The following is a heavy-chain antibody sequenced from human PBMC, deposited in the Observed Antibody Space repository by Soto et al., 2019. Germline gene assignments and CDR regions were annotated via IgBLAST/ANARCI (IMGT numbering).Heavy chain of an antibody. Sequence: EGSLRRSCASAGCTFSRYALTWVRQSTGKGLEWVSAINSYEHGPYYIDSVRGRFTISRDNSKNMVYLQMNDLRADDSAVYYCERGGGDGYNPTRFDQWSQGTMVTVSS. CDR2: INSYEHGP. D-gene: IGHD2-21*01. CDR3: ERGGGDGYNPTRFDQ. J-gene: IGHJ4*02. CDR1: GCTFSRYA. V-gene: IGHV3-23*01.